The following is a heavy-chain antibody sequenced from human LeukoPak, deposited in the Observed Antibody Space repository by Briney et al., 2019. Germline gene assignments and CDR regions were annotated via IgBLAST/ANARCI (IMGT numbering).Heavy chain of an antibody. CDR2: IKQDGSEK. CDR3: ARASTPDCSSTSCPSGYDFWSGSTLRTSAFDI. Sequence: GGSLRLSCAASGFTFSSYWMSWVRQAPGKGLEWVANIKQDGSEKYYVDSVKGRFTISRDNAKNSLYLQMNSLRAEDTAVYYCARASTPDCSSTSCPSGYDFWSGSTLRTSAFDIWGQGTMVTVSS. J-gene: IGHJ3*02. CDR1: GFTFSSYW. D-gene: IGHD2-2*01. V-gene: IGHV3-7*01.